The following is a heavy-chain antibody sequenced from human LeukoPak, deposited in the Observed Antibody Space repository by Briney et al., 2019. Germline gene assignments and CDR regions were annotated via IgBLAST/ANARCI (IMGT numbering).Heavy chain of an antibody. CDR2: ISGSGGST. Sequence: PRGSLRLSCAASGFTFSSYAMSWVRQAPGKGLEWVSAISGSGGSTYYADSVKGRFTISRDNSKNTLYLQMNSLRAEDTAVYYCAKEPEDYYGSGSSPYYFDYWGQGTLVTVSS. CDR3: AKEPEDYYGSGSSPYYFDY. CDR1: GFTFSSYA. V-gene: IGHV3-23*01. J-gene: IGHJ4*02. D-gene: IGHD3-10*01.